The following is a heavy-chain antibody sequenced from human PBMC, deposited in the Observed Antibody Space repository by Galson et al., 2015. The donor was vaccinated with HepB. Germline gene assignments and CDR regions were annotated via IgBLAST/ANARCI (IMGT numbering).Heavy chain of an antibody. J-gene: IGHJ2*01. CDR2: ISTTGTTI. Sequence: SLRLSCAASGFTFSSYTINWVRQAPGKKMEWVSYISTTGTTIYYADSVKGRFTISRDNAENSVFLQMDSLRDEDTAVYYCVRVAVDTTIFRGYWCFDLWGRGTLVTVSA. CDR3: VRVAVDTTIFRGYWCFDL. D-gene: IGHD5-18*01. V-gene: IGHV3-48*02. CDR1: GFTFSSYT.